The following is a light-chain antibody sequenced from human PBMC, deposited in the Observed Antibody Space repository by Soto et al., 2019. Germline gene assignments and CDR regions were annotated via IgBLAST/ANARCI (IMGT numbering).Light chain of an antibody. CDR3: QQYGGSLT. Sequence: EIVLTQSPGSLSLSPGERGTLSCRASQSVGRYLAWYQQNPGQAPRLLIYGVSSRATGIPDRFSGSGSGTDFTLTISRLEPEDFAVYYCQQYGGSLTFGGGTKVEIK. CDR1: QSVGRY. V-gene: IGKV3-20*01. J-gene: IGKJ4*01. CDR2: GVS.